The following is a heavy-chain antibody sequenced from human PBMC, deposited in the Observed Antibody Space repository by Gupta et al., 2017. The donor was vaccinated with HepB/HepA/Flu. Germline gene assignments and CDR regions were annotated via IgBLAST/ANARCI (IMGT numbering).Heavy chain of an antibody. Sequence: QVQLQESGPGLVKPSETLSLTCTVSGGSISSYYLSWIRQPPGKGLEWSGYIYNSGSTNYNPSLKSRVTISVDTSKNQFSLKLSSVTAADTAVYYCARRYSSSWLFDYWGQGTLVTVSS. CDR1: GGSISSYY. CDR3: ARRYSSSWLFDY. V-gene: IGHV4-59*08. CDR2: IYNSGST. D-gene: IGHD6-13*01. J-gene: IGHJ4*02.